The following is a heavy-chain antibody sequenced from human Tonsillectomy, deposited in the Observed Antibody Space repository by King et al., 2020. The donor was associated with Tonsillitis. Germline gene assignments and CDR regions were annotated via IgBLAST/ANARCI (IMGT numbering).Heavy chain of an antibody. V-gene: IGHV2-70*01. CDR1: GFSLSTSGMC. CDR2: IDWDDDK. Sequence: FTLKESGPALVKPTQTLTLTCTFSGFSLSTSGMCVSWIRQPPGKALEWLALIDWDDDKYYSTSLKTRLTISKDTSKNQVVLPMTNMEPVDTAPYYCLWINNDFWSGYADYWGQGTLVTVSS. CDR3: LWINNDFWSGYADY. J-gene: IGHJ4*02. D-gene: IGHD3-3*01.